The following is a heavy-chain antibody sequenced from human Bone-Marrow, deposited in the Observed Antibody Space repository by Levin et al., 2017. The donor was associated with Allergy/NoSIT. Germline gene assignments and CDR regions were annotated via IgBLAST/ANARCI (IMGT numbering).Heavy chain of an antibody. V-gene: IGHV3-15*01. CDR1: GFTFNNAW. Sequence: ETLSLTCAASGFTFNNAWMIWVRQAPGRGLEWVGRIKSKSDGGTTDYSASVKGRFTISRDDSKNTVYLQMNSLKTEDTAVYYCSTDLHIPWGQGTLVTVSS. CDR2: IKSKSDGGTT. CDR3: STDLHIP. J-gene: IGHJ5*02.